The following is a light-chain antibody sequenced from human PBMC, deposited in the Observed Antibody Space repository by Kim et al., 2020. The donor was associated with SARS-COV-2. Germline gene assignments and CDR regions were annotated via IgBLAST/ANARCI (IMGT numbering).Light chain of an antibody. V-gene: IGKV3-20*01. CDR1: QSLSSNF. CDR3: QQYGSS. CDR2: GAS. J-gene: IGKJ2*01. Sequence: TLSLSPRERATLSCRASQSLSSNFLAWYQQKPGQAPRLLIYGASNRATDIPDRFSGSGSGTDFTLTISRLEPEDSAVYYCQQYGSSFGQGTKLEI.